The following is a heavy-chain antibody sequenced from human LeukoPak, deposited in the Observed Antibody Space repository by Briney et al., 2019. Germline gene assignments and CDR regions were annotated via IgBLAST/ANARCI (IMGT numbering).Heavy chain of an antibody. D-gene: IGHD6-6*01. V-gene: IGHV4-39*01. CDR2: IYYSGGT. Sequence: SETLSLTCTVSGGSISSSSYYWGWIRQPPGKGLEWIGSIYYSGGTYYNPSLKSRVTISVDTSKNQFSLKLSSVTAADTAVYYCARRLSAYSSSPYFDYWGQGTLVTVSS. J-gene: IGHJ4*02. CDR1: GGSISSSSYY. CDR3: ARRLSAYSSSPYFDY.